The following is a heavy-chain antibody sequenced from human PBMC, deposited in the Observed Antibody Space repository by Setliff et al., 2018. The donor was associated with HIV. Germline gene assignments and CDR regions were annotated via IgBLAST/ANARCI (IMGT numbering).Heavy chain of an antibody. J-gene: IGHJ4*02. D-gene: IGHD3-22*01. V-gene: IGHV4-4*09. CDR3: AGDYAGSGQYYFDY. CDR1: GDSISNYY. Sequence: PSETLSLTCTVSGDSISNYYWSWVRQPPGKGLEWIGYIYTTGSTNYNPSLKSRVTMSVDTSKNQLSLKLTSVTAADTAVYFCAGDYAGSGQYYFDYWGQGTLVTVSS. CDR2: IYTTGST.